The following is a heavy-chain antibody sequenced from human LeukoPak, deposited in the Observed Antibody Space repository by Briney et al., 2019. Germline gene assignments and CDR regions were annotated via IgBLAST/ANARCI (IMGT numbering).Heavy chain of an antibody. J-gene: IGHJ4*02. V-gene: IGHV4-4*07. Sequence: SETLSLTCTVSGASITSYHWSWIRQPAGKGLEWIGRMFYSGNTDYNPSLKSRLTMSIDTSKNQFSLKLSSVTAADTAVYYCARGLMLRWFPTDYWGQGTLVTVSS. CDR2: MFYSGNT. CDR3: ARGLMLRWFPTDY. D-gene: IGHD4-23*01. CDR1: GASITSYH.